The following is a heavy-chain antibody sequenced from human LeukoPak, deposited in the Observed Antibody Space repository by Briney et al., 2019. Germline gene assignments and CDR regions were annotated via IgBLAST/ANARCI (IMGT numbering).Heavy chain of an antibody. CDR1: GVSITTYY. Sequence: SETLSLTCTVSGVSITTYYWSWIRQPPGKGLEWIGRIYTSGSTNYNPSLKSRVTISVDTSKNQFSLKLSSVTAADTAVYYCARVTGYVMEDYFDYWGQGTLVTVSS. CDR3: ARVTGYVMEDYFDY. J-gene: IGHJ4*02. V-gene: IGHV4-4*07. D-gene: IGHD6-13*01. CDR2: IYTSGST.